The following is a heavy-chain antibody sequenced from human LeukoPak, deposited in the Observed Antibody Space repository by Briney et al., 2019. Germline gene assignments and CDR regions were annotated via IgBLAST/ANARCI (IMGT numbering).Heavy chain of an antibody. CDR3: AREGAYLNAFDI. V-gene: IGHV1-2*06. CDR1: GYAFTGYY. Sequence: ASVKVSCKASGYAFTGYYMHWVRQAPGQGLEWIGRINPNSGGTNYAQKFQGRLTMTRDTSISTAYMELSRLRSDDTAVYYCAREGAYLNAFDIWGQGTMVIVSS. J-gene: IGHJ3*02. CDR2: INPNSGGT. D-gene: IGHD3-16*01.